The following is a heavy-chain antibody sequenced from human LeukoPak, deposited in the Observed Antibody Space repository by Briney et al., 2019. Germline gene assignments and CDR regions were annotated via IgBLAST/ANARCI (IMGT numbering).Heavy chain of an antibody. D-gene: IGHD3-10*01. CDR3: VRLSTRPRGVIPGDY. CDR2: IKQDGSEK. CDR1: GFTFSSYW. V-gene: IGHV3-7*01. J-gene: IGHJ4*02. Sequence: GGSLRLSCVVSGFTFSSYWMSWVRQAPGKGLEWVANIKQDGSEKYYVDSVKGRFTISRDNAENSLFLQMNSLRAEDTAVYYCVRLSTRPRGVIPGDYWGQGTLVTVSS.